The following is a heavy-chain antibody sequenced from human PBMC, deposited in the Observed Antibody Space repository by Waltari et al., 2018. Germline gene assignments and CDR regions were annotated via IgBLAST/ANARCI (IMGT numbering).Heavy chain of an antibody. CDR1: GFTVSSNY. CDR2: IYSGGST. V-gene: IGHV3-53*01. CDR3: ASGWSSCPVTMSY. J-gene: IGHJ4*02. Sequence: EVQLVESGGGLIQPGGSLRLSCAASGFTVSSNYMSWVRQAPGKGLEWVSVIYSGGSTYYADSVKGRFTISRDNSKNTLYLQMNSLRAEDTAVYYCASGWSSCPVTMSYWGQGTLVTVSS. D-gene: IGHD6-13*01.